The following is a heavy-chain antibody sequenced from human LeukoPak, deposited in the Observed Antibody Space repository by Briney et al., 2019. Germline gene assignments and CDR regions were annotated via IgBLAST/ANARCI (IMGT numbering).Heavy chain of an antibody. J-gene: IGHJ3*02. CDR3: ASIVGAPEEGAFDI. CDR1: GYTFTGYD. V-gene: IGHV1-2*02. Sequence: ASVTVSFKASGYTFTGYDMHWVRQAPGQGQEWMGWINPNSGGTNYAQKFQGRVTMTRDTSISTAYMELSRLRSDDTAVYYCASIVGAPEEGAFDIWGQGAMVTVSS. D-gene: IGHD1-26*01. CDR2: INPNSGGT.